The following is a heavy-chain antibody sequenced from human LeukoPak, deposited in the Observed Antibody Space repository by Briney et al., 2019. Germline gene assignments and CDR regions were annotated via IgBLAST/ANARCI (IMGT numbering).Heavy chain of an antibody. Sequence: ASVKVSCKASGYTFTSYGISWVRQAPGQGLEWMGWISAYNGNTNYAQKLQGRVTMTTDTFTSTAYMELRSLRSDDTAVYYCARMWYCSSTSCDYFDYWGQGTLVTVSS. CDR2: ISAYNGNT. J-gene: IGHJ4*02. CDR3: ARMWYCSSTSCDYFDY. CDR1: GYTFTSYG. V-gene: IGHV1-18*01. D-gene: IGHD2-2*01.